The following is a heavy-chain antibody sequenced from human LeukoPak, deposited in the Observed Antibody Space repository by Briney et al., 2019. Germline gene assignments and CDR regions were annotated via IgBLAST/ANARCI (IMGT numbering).Heavy chain of an antibody. V-gene: IGHV3-66*01. D-gene: IGHD5-24*01. J-gene: IGHJ6*02. Sequence: GGSLRLSCAASGFTVSSNYMSCVRQAPGKGLECVSLIYSGGSTYYADSVKGRFTISRDNSKNTLYLQMNSLRAEDTAVYYCASRDKGYYYGMDVWGQGATVTVSS. CDR3: ASRDKGYYYGMDV. CDR1: GFTVSSNY. CDR2: IYSGGST.